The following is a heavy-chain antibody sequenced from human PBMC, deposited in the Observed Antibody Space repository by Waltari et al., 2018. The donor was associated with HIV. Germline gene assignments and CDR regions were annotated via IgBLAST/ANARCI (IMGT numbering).Heavy chain of an antibody. CDR2: IIPIYGTT. CDR1: GGTFSSYA. Sequence: QVQLVQSGAEVNKPGSSVKFSCKASGGTFSSYALSWVRQAPGQGLEWMGGIIPIYGTTNYAQKVQGRVTITADESTSTANMELNSLKSEDTAVYYCARLGRSRFLEWIPFDPWGQGTLVTVSS. CDR3: ARLGRSRFLEWIPFDP. D-gene: IGHD3-3*01. J-gene: IGHJ5*02. V-gene: IGHV1-69*12.